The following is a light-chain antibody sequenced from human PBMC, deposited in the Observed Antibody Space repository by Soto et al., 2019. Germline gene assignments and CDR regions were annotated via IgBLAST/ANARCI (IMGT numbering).Light chain of an antibody. CDR3: MQALQTPR. CDR1: QRLLHSNGNTF. Sequence: EIVMTQSPPSLTVTPGEPASISCRSSQRLLHSNGNTFLDWYLQKPGQSPQLLIYLASNRASGVPDRFSGSGSGTEFTLKISRVEAEDVGVYYCMQALQTPRFGQGTKVDIK. J-gene: IGKJ1*01. CDR2: LAS. V-gene: IGKV2-28*01.